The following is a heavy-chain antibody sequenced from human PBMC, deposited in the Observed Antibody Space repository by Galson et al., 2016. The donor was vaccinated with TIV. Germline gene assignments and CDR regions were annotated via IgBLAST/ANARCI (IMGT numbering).Heavy chain of an antibody. CDR1: GYTFTSRA. J-gene: IGHJ4*02. V-gene: IGHV1-3*01. CDR2: INAGNGNK. D-gene: IGHD3-16*01. Sequence: SVKVSCKASGYTFTSRAVHWVRQAPGQSLEWMARINAGNGNKKYSENFQGRLTITRDTSASTVYMELSSLRSEDTAVYYCARDGGGTPAKSLGYWGQGTLVTVSS. CDR3: ARDGGGTPAKSLGY.